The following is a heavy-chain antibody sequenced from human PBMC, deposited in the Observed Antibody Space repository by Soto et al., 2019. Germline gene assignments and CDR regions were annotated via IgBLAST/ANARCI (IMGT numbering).Heavy chain of an antibody. D-gene: IGHD3-10*01. CDR1: GGSISSYY. CDR2: IRFDGGT. Sequence: QVHLQESGPGLVKPSETLSLTCTVSGGSISSYYWSWIRQPPGKGLEWIGHIRFDGGTNYNPSLKSRVTISVDTSKNQLSLELSSVTAADTAVYYCARHEVWVVSLLHNWFDPWGQGTLVTVSS. CDR3: ARHEVWVVSLLHNWFDP. J-gene: IGHJ5*02. V-gene: IGHV4-59*08.